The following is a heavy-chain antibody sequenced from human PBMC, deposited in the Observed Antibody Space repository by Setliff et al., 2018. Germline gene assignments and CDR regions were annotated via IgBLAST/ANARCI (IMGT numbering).Heavy chain of an antibody. D-gene: IGHD2-2*01. V-gene: IGHV4-34*01. J-gene: IGHJ5*01. Sequence: LSLTCAVYGGSFSGYYWSWIRQPPGKGLEWIGEINHSGSTNYNPSLKSRVTISVDTSKNQFSLKLSSVTAADTAVYYCARGVYCSSTRCSPGLNWFDSWGQGTLVTVSS. CDR3: ARGVYCSSTRCSPGLNWFDS. CDR1: GGSFSGYY. CDR2: INHSGST.